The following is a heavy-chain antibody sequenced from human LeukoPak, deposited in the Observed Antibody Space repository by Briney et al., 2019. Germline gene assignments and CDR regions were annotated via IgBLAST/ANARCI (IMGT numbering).Heavy chain of an antibody. V-gene: IGHV1-69*05. CDR2: IIPIFGTA. CDR1: GGTFSSYA. J-gene: IGHJ5*02. CDR3: ARVSYCGGDCYSGLDWFDP. Sequence: VASVTVSCKASGGTFSSYAISWVRQAPGQGLEWMGGIIPIFGTANYAQKFQGRVTITTDESTSTAYMELSSLRSEDTAVYYCARVSYCGGDCYSGLDWFDPWGQGTLVTVFS. D-gene: IGHD2-21*02.